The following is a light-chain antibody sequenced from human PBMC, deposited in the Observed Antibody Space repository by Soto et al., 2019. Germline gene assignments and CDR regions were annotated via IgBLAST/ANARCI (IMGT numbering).Light chain of an antibody. J-gene: IGLJ3*02. Sequence: QPVLTQPASVSGSPGQSITIPCTGTSSDVGSYKVVSWYQQHPGKAPKLIIFEGTKRPSGASNRFSGSKSGNTASLTISGLQAEDEADYYCCSYVGSSWVFGGGTKLTVL. V-gene: IGLV2-23*01. CDR1: SSDVGSYKV. CDR3: CSYVGSSWV. CDR2: EGT.